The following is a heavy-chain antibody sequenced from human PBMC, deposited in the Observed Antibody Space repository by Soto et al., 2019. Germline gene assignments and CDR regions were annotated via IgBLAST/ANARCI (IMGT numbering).Heavy chain of an antibody. V-gene: IGHV3-23*01. CDR2: ISGSDNST. CDR3: AKGAYYDSSGYYYIDY. CDR1: GFTFSSYA. J-gene: IGHJ4*02. D-gene: IGHD3-22*01. Sequence: HPGGSLRLSCAASGFTFSSYAMSWVRQAPGKGLEWVSAISGSDNSTYYADSVKGRFTISRDNSKNTLYLQMSSLRADDTAVYYCAKGAYYDSSGYYYIDYWGQGTLVTVSS.